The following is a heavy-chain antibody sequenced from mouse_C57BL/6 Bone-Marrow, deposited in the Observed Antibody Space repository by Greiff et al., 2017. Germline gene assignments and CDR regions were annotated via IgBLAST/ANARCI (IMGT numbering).Heavy chain of an antibody. CDR2: IRSKSSNYAT. CDR3: VRGRYFDV. Sequence: EVQLVESGGGLVQPKGSLKLSCAASGFTFNTYAMHWVRQAPGKGLEGVARIRSKSSNYATYYADSVKDRFTISRDDSQSMLYLQMNNLKTEDTAMYFCVRGRYFDVWGRGTTVTVSS. J-gene: IGHJ1*03. V-gene: IGHV10-3*01. CDR1: GFTFNTYA.